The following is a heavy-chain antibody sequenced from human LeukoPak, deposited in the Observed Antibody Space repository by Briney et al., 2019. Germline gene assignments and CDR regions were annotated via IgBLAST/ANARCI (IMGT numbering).Heavy chain of an antibody. CDR1: GGTFISYA. CDR3: ARDRSGSYSGPASWANNWFDP. V-gene: IGHV1-69*04. Sequence: GASVKVSCKASGGTFISYAISWVRQAPGQGLEWMGRIIPILGIANYAQKFQGRVTITADKSTSTAYMELSSLRSEDTAVYYCARDRSGSYSGPASWANNWFDPWGQGTLVTVSS. CDR2: IIPILGIA. J-gene: IGHJ5*02. D-gene: IGHD1-26*01.